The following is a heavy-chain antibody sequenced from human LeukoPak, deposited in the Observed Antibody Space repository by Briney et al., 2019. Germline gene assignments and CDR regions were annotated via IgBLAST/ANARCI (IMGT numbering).Heavy chain of an antibody. CDR3: ARKRGVHNDY. D-gene: IGHD2-8*01. J-gene: IGHJ4*02. CDR1: GYTFTSYY. Sequence: ASVKVSCKASGYTFTSYYMHWVRQATGQGLEWMGWMNPNSGNTGYAQKFQGRVTMTRNTSISTAYMELSSLRSEDTAVYYCARKRGVHNDYWGQGTLVTVSS. CDR2: MNPNSGNT. V-gene: IGHV1-8*02.